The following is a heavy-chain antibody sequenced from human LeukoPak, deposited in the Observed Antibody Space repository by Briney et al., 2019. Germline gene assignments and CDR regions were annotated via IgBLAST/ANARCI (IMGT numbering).Heavy chain of an antibody. CDR1: GFAFNHYG. J-gene: IGHJ4*02. CDR3: AQKRGGYTPFDY. D-gene: IGHD5-12*01. V-gene: IGHV3-23*01. CDR2: ISGSGDSA. Sequence: GGSLGLSCVASGFAFNHYGMNWVRQAPGKGLEWVSIISGSGDSAFYADSVKGRFTISRDNSKNTLYLQMNSLRAEDTAIYYCAQKRGGYTPFDYWGQGTLVTVSS.